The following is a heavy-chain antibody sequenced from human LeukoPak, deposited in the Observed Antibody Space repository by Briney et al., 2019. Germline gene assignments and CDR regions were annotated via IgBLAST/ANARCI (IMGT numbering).Heavy chain of an antibody. V-gene: IGHV4-59*01. CDR1: GGSISSYH. CDR2: IYYSGST. CDR3: ARVTTYYDFWSGYYTSTGFDY. D-gene: IGHD3-3*01. Sequence: PSETLSLTCTVSGGSISSYHWSWIRQPPGKGLEWIGYIYYSGSTNYNPSLKSRVTISVDTSKNQFSLKLSSVTAADTAVYYCARVTTYYDFWSGYYTSTGFDYWGQGTLVTVSS. J-gene: IGHJ4*02.